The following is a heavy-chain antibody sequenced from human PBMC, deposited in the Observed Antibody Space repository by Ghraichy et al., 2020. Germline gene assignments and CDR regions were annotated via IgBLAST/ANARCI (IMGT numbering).Heavy chain of an antibody. D-gene: IGHD1-1*01. CDR3: ARKAGIPYWYFDL. CDR1: GFTFTYYW. CDR2: IKQDGSEK. J-gene: IGHJ2*01. V-gene: IGHV3-7*01. Sequence: GESLNISCAASGFTFTYYWMSWVRQAPGKGLEWVANIKQDGSEKYYVDSVKGRFTISRDNAKNSLYLQMNSLRAEDTAVYYCARKAGIPYWYFDLWGRGTLVTVSS.